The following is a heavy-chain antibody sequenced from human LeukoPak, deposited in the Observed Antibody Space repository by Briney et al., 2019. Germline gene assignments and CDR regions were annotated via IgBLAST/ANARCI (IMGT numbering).Heavy chain of an antibody. CDR2: IKPDGSDT. D-gene: IGHD1-1*01. Sequence: LSGGSLRLSCGASGFTFTTHWIHWVRQAPGKGLVWVSRIKPDGSDTNYADSVKGRFTISRDNAKNSLYLQMNSLRAEDTAVYYCARVRYNWNDEVGYFDYWGQGTLVTVSS. J-gene: IGHJ4*02. CDR1: GFTFTTHW. CDR3: ARVRYNWNDEVGYFDY. V-gene: IGHV3-74*01.